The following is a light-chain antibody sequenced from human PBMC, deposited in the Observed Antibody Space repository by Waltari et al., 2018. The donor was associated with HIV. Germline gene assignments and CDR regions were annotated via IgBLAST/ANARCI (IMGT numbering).Light chain of an antibody. CDR1: NLGDKY. J-gene: IGLJ2*01. CDR3: QAWDSSTVV. CDR2: QDS. V-gene: IGLV3-1*01. Sequence: SYELTQPPSVSVSPGQTASITCSGDNLGDKYACWYQQKPGQSPVLVIYQDSKRPSGIPERFSGSNAGNKANLTISGTQAMDEADYYCQAWDSSTVVFGGGTKLTVL.